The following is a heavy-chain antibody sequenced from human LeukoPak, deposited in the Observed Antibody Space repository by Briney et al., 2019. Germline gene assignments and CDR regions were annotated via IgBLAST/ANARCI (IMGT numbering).Heavy chain of an antibody. CDR2: IYYSGST. CDR3: ARATYYYYMDV. Sequence: SETLSLTCTVSGGSISSGDYYWSWIRQPPGKGLEWIGYIYYSGSTYYNPSPKSRVTISVDTSKNQFSLKLSSVTAADTAVYYCARATYYYYMDVWGKGTTVTVSS. CDR1: GGSISSGDYY. J-gene: IGHJ6*03. V-gene: IGHV4-30-4*08.